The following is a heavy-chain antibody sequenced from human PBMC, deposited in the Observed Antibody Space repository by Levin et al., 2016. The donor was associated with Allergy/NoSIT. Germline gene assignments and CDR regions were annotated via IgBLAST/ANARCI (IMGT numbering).Heavy chain of an antibody. V-gene: IGHV5-51*01. CDR3: ARRSGSTTWGFYFES. D-gene: IGHD1-26*01. CDR1: GYSFTRNW. CDR2: IYPGDSDT. J-gene: IGHJ4*02. Sequence: GESLKISCQASGYSFTRNWIGWVRQMPGKGLEVMGLIYPGDSDTTYSPSFQGQVTISADTSTSVAYLQWSSLKASDTAMYYCARRSGSTTWGFYFESWGQGTQVTVSS.